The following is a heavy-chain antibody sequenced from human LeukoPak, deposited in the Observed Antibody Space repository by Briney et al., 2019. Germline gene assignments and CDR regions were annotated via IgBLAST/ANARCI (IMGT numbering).Heavy chain of an antibody. CDR3: AKIPLWFGAGDC. V-gene: IGHV3-30*18. CDR2: VSYDGSNK. Sequence: GGSLRLSCAASGFTFSTHGMNWVRQAPGKGLEWVAVVSYDGSNKYYADSVKGRFTISRDNSKNTLYLQMNSLRPEDTAVYYCAKIPLWFGAGDCWGQGTLVTVSS. D-gene: IGHD3-10*01. J-gene: IGHJ4*02. CDR1: GFTFSTHG.